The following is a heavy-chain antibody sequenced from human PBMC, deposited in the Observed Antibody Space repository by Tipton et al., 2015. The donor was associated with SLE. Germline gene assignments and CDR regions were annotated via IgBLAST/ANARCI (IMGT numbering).Heavy chain of an antibody. CDR2: ISSSSSYI. V-gene: IGHV3-11*06. CDR1: GFTFSDYY. J-gene: IGHJ4*02. CDR3: ARVPGDYSYYFDY. Sequence: SLRLSCAASGFTFSDYYMSWIRQAPGKGLEWVSYISSSSSYIYYADSVKGRFTISRDNAKNSLYLQMNSLRAEDTAVYYCARVPGDYSYYFDYWGQGTLVTVSS. D-gene: IGHD4-17*01.